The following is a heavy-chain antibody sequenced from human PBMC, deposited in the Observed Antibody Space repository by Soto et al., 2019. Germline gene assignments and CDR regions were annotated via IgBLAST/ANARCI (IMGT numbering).Heavy chain of an antibody. CDR3: ARGKFGFSYYYYYYLDV. Sequence: QVQLHQWGAGLLKPSETLSLTCAVYDGSFSDYYWTWIRQSPGKGLEWIGEINHSGSTSYKSSLKSRVTISIDTSKNQFSLKLTSVTASDTAVYYCARGKFGFSYYYYYYLDVWGKGTPVTVSS. V-gene: IGHV4-34*01. D-gene: IGHD2-21*01. CDR2: INHSGST. J-gene: IGHJ6*03. CDR1: DGSFSDYY.